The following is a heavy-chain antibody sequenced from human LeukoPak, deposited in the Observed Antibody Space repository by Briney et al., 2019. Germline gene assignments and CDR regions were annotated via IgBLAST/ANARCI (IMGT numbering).Heavy chain of an antibody. CDR2: IYHSGST. CDR3: AREAARGGDNWFDP. J-gene: IGHJ5*02. V-gene: IGHV4-30-2*01. D-gene: IGHD6-6*01. Sequence: SETLSLTCTVSGGSISSGGYYWSWIRQPPGKGLEWIGYIYHSGSTYYNLSLKSRVTISVDRSKNQFSLKLSSVTAADTAVYYCAREAARGGDNWFDPWGQGTLVTVSS. CDR1: GGSISSGGYY.